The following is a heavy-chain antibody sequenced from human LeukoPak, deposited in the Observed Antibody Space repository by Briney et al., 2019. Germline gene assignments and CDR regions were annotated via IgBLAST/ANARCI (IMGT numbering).Heavy chain of an antibody. Sequence: ASVKVSCKASGYTFNSYGISWVRQAPGQGLEWMGWISGYNGNTNSAQKLQGRVTMTTDTSTSTAYMELRSLRSDDSAVYYCARVLNYYDSSGSNYYYMDVWGKGTTVTVSS. V-gene: IGHV1-18*01. D-gene: IGHD3-22*01. J-gene: IGHJ6*03. CDR1: GYTFNSYG. CDR2: ISGYNGNT. CDR3: ARVLNYYDSSGSNYYYMDV.